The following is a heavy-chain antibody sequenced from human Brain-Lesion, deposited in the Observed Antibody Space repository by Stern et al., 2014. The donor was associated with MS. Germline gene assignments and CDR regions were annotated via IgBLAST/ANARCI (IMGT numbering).Heavy chain of an antibody. Sequence: MQLVESGAEVKKPGASVKVSCKVSGYTLTELSMHWVRQAPRKGLEWMGGFDPEDGATIYAQKFQGRVTMTEDTSTDTAYMELSSLRSEDTAVYYCATLSPGAGGNYYRHFDYWGQGTLVTVSS. CDR3: ATLSPGAGGNYYRHFDY. CDR2: FDPEDGAT. CDR1: GYTLTELS. V-gene: IGHV1-24*01. D-gene: IGHD1-26*01. J-gene: IGHJ4*02.